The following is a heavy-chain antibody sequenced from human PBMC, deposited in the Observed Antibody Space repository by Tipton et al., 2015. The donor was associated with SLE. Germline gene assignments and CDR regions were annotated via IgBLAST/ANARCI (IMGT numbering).Heavy chain of an antibody. CDR3: ARSFYCTNGVCFPCFDY. Sequence: LRLSCTVSGGSISSYYWSWIRQPPGKGLEWIGYIYYSGSTNYNPSLKSRVTISVDTSKNQFSLKLSSVTAADTAVYYCARSFYCTNGVCFPCFDYWGQGTLVTVSS. D-gene: IGHD2-8*01. J-gene: IGHJ4*02. CDR2: IYYSGST. V-gene: IGHV4-59*08. CDR1: GGSISSYY.